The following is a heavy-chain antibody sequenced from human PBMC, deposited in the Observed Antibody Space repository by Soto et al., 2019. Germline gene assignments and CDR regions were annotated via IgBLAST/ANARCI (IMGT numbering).Heavy chain of an antibody. CDR3: ARTTYSSGWNWFDP. Sequence: SATLSLTCAVSGGSISSGGYSWSWIRQPPGKGLEWIGYIYHSGSTYYNPSLKSRVTISVDRSKNQFSLKLSSVTAADTAVYYCARTTYSSGWNWFDPWGQGTLVTVSS. D-gene: IGHD6-19*01. V-gene: IGHV4-30-2*01. CDR1: GGSISSGGYS. CDR2: IYHSGST. J-gene: IGHJ5*02.